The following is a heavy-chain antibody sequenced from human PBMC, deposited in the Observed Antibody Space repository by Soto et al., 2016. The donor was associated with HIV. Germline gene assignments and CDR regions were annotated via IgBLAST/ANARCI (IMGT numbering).Heavy chain of an antibody. J-gene: IGHJ3*02. D-gene: IGHD6-13*01. CDR1: GYPFNTYG. CDR3: TRSGPGGYSSSRDAFDI. V-gene: IGHV1-69*13. CDR2: IIPIFGTA. Sequence: QVHLVQSGAEVKKPGASVKVSCKTSGYPFNTYGINWVRQAPGQGLEWMGGIIPIFGTANSAQKFQGRVTITADESTTAAYMELSSLRSEDTAVYFCTRSGPGGYSSSRDAFDIWGQGTMVTVSS.